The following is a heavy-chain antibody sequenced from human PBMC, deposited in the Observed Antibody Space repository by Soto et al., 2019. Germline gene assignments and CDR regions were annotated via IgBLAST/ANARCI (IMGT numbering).Heavy chain of an antibody. V-gene: IGHV3-30*16. CDR1: GFVFSNYA. CDR3: ARGGSYHAFDI. D-gene: IGHD5-18*01. CDR2: ISYYGSNK. Sequence: FLRLSGSASGFVFSNYAVHWVRQAPGKWLEWVAIISYYGSNKYYADSVKGRFTISRDNSKNTLYLQMNSLRADDTAVYYCARGGSYHAFDIWGQGTMVT. J-gene: IGHJ3*02.